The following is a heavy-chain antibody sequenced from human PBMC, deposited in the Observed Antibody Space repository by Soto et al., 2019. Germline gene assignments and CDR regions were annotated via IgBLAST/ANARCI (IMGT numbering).Heavy chain of an antibody. Sequence: QVQLVQSGAEVKKPGASVKVSCKASGYSFITSYHMHWVRQAPGQGLEWMGIINPTGSMTRYSQKFQGRLTMTRDTSTATDSMELSNLTSEDTAVYFCARDTGYDHDAFDIWGQGTRVTVSS. CDR2: INPTGSMT. D-gene: IGHD5-12*01. CDR1: GYSFITSYH. V-gene: IGHV1-46*01. CDR3: ARDTGYDHDAFDI. J-gene: IGHJ3*02.